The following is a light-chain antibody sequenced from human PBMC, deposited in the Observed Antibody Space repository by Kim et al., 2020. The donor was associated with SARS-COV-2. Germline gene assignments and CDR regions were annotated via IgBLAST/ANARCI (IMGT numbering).Light chain of an antibody. CDR2: RDN. CDR3: QVWDSTVV. J-gene: IGLJ2*01. Sequence: SYELTQPLSVSVALGQTARISCGGNNIGGNSVQWYQQKPGQAPVLVIYRDNNRPSGIPERFSGSNLGNTATLTISRAQAGDEADYYCQVWDSTVVFSGGT. V-gene: IGLV3-9*01. CDR1: NIGGNS.